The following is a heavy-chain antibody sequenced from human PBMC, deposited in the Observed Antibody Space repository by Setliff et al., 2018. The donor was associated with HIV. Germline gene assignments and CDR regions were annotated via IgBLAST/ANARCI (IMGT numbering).Heavy chain of an antibody. CDR3: ASSVGFRDF. Sequence: PSETLSLTCVVSGYSISSGYYWGWIRQPPGTGLEWIGSFYHSTTYYSPSLKSRLSLSIESSKNQLFLKVMSVTAADSAVYYCASSVGFRDFWGQGTPVTVSS. J-gene: IGHJ4*02. CDR1: GYSISSGYY. V-gene: IGHV4-38-2*01. D-gene: IGHD3-10*01. CDR2: FYHSTT.